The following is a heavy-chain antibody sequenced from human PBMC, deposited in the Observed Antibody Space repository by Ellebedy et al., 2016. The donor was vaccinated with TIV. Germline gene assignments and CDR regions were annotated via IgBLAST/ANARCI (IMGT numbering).Heavy chain of an antibody. Sequence: GESLKISCAASGFTFSSYSMNWVRQAPGKGLEWVSYITSSSNTIYYADSVKGRFTISRDKAKNSLYLQMNSLRAEDTAVYYCARGMSIGYSMDLWGQGTTVTVSS. CDR3: ARGMSIGYSMDL. CDR1: GFTFSSYS. V-gene: IGHV3-48*01. CDR2: ITSSSNTI. J-gene: IGHJ6*02. D-gene: IGHD3-3*02.